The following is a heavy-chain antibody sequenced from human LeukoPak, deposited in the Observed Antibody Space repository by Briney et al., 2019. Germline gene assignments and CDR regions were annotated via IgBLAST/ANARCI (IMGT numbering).Heavy chain of an antibody. D-gene: IGHD3-3*01. CDR2: INHSGST. J-gene: IGHJ6*03. CDR1: GGSFSGYY. V-gene: IGHV4-34*01. CDR3: ARGRRYDFWSGYYHYYYYMDV. Sequence: SETLSLTCAVYGGSFSGYYWSWIRQPPGKGLEWMGEINHSGSTNYNPSLKIRVTISVDTSKNQFSLPLSSVTAADTAVYYCARGRRYDFWSGYYHYYYYMDVWGKGTTVTVSS.